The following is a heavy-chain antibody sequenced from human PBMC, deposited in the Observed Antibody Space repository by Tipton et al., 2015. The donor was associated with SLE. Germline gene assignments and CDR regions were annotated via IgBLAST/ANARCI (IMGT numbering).Heavy chain of an antibody. J-gene: IGHJ3*01. D-gene: IGHD1-26*01. V-gene: IGHV4-59*01. CDR2: ISYTGST. CDR1: GGSMSSYY. CDR3: ARGWEGRKYAMDV. Sequence: TLSLTCTVSGGSMSSYYWSWLRLPPGKGLEWTGCISYTGSTSDIPTLKNRVTISVDTSKNQISLKLSSVTAADTALYYCARGWEGRKYAMDVWGRGTMVTVSS.